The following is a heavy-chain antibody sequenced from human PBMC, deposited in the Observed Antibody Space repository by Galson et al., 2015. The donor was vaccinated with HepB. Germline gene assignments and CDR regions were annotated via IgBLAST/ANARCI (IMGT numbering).Heavy chain of an antibody. CDR1: GDSISSSPYY. Sequence: TLSLTCTVSGDSISSSPYYWGWIRQPPGKGLEWVGSMYYAGTTSFNPSLKSRVTISVETSKKQFSLNLSSVTVADTAVYFCARHLGYSSSWYAHVFDIWGQGTMVTVSS. CDR2: MYYAGTT. CDR3: ARHLGYSSSWYAHVFDI. V-gene: IGHV4-39*01. D-gene: IGHD6-13*01. J-gene: IGHJ3*02.